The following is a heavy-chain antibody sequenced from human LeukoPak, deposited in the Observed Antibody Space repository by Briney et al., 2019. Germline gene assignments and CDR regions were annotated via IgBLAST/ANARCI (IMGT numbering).Heavy chain of an antibody. CDR3: ARSAVGATGDFDY. J-gene: IGHJ4*02. D-gene: IGHD1-26*01. CDR1: GYIFTGYY. CDR2: INPNSGDT. Sequence: ASVKVSCKASGYIFTGYYMHWVRQAPGQGLEWMGWINPNSGDTNYAQKFQGRVTMTRDTSISTAYMELSRLRSDDTAVYYCARSAVGATGDFDYWGQGTLVTVSS. V-gene: IGHV1-2*02.